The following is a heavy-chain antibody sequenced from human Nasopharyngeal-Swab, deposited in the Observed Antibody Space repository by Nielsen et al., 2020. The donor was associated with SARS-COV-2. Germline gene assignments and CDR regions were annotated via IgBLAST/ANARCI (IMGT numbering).Heavy chain of an antibody. J-gene: IGHJ6*02. CDR3: ARQGPYDSYGPSKV. Sequence: SETLSLTCTVSDGSISSSTYYWAWIRQPPGKGLEWIGSIYYSGSTHYNPSLKSRVTISADTSKNQFSLKLRSVTAADTAVYYCARQGPYDSYGPSKVWGQGNTVTVSS. V-gene: IGHV4-39*01. CDR2: IYYSGST. CDR1: DGSISSSTYY. D-gene: IGHD5-18*01.